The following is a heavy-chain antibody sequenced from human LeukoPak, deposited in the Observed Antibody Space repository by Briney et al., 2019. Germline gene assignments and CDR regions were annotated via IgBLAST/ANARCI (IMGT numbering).Heavy chain of an antibody. D-gene: IGHD6-19*01. CDR1: GYTFTGYY. CDR3: ASSIAVAGTGFDY. V-gene: IGHV1-2*02. J-gene: IGHJ4*02. CDR2: INPDSGVT. Sequence: ASVKVSCKASGYTFTGYYMHWVRQAPGQGLEWMGWINPDSGVTMYAQNFQGRVTMTRDTSISTAYMELSRLRSDDTAVYYCASSIAVAGTGFDYWGQGTLVTVSS.